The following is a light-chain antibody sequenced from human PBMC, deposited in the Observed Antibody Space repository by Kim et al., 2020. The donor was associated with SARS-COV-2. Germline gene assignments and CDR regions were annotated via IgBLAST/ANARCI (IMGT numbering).Light chain of an antibody. J-gene: IGKJ1*01. V-gene: IGKV1-17*03. Sequence: ASVGDRVTITCRASQGINLYLAWFQQKPGQVPKRLIYAASSLQSGVPSRFSASGSGTEFTLTISSLQPEDFATYYCQQHHSYPWTFGQGTKVDIK. CDR3: QQHHSYPWT. CDR2: AAS. CDR1: QGINLY.